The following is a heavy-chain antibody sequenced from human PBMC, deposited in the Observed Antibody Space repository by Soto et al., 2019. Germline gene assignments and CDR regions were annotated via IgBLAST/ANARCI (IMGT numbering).Heavy chain of an antibody. V-gene: IGHV3-21*01. CDR2: ISSSSSYI. CDR3: ASLYDFWSGSPDY. D-gene: IGHD3-3*01. J-gene: IGHJ4*02. CDR1: GFTFSSYS. Sequence: PGGSLRLSCAASGFTFSSYSMNWVRQAPGKGLEWVSSISSSSSYIYYADSVKGRFTISRDNAKNSLYLQMNSLRAENTAVYYCASLYDFWSGSPDYWGQGTLVTVSS.